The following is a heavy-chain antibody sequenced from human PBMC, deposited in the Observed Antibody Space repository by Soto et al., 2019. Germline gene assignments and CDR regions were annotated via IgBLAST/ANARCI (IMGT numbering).Heavy chain of an antibody. V-gene: IGHV4-61*05. J-gene: IGHJ4*02. CDR1: GGSISSSSYY. CDR3: ARRYGSCFDY. D-gene: IGHD5-18*01. CDR2: IYYSGST. Sequence: PSETLSLTCTVFGGSISSSSYYWSWIRQPPGKGLEWIGYIYYSGSTNYNPSLKSRVTISVDTSKNQFSLKLSSVTAADTDVYYCARRYGSCFDYWGQGPLVTVSS.